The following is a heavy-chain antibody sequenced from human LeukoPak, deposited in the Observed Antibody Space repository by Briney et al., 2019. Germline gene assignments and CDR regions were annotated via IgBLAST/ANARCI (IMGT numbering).Heavy chain of an antibody. CDR3: ARSGTGVFDF. CDR2: MSSSGRSI. CDR1: GFTFGSYW. V-gene: IGHV3-48*01. D-gene: IGHD3-10*01. J-gene: IGHJ4*02. Sequence: GGSLRLSCEASGFTFGSYWMNWVRQAPGKGLEWVSYMSSSGRSIYYADSVKGRFTISRDKAQNSLYLQMNSLRAEDTAVYYCARSGTGVFDFWGQGTLVTVSS.